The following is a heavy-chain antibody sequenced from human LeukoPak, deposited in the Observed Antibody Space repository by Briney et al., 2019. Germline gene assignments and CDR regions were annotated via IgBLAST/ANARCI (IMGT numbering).Heavy chain of an antibody. Sequence: GGSLRLSCAASGFTFSSYGMHWVRQAPGKGLEGVAVIWYDGSKKYYADSVKGRFTISRDNSKNTLYLQMNSLRAEDTAVYYCARDTPMIRAFDYWGQGTLVTVSS. V-gene: IGHV3-33*01. CDR2: IWYDGSKK. J-gene: IGHJ4*02. CDR1: GFTFSSYG. CDR3: ARDTPMIRAFDY. D-gene: IGHD3-16*01.